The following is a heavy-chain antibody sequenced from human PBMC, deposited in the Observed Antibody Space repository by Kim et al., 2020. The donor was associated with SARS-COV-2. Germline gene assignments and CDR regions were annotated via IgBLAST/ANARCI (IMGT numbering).Heavy chain of an antibody. J-gene: IGHJ6*03. Sequence: NPSLESRVTISVDTSKNQFSLKLSSVTAADTAVYYCARGPRIAAAGSMDVWGKGPTVTVSS. V-gene: IGHV4-34*01. D-gene: IGHD6-13*01. CDR3: ARGPRIAAAGSMDV.